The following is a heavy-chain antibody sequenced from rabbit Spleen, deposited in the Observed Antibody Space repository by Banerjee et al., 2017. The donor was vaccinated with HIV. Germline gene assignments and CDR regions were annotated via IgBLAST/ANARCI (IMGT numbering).Heavy chain of an antibody. CDR3: ARSATTSSLYYMKNGMDL. J-gene: IGHJ6*01. D-gene: IGHD1-1*01. CDR1: GFSFSSSDY. CDR2: IYTGSGNT. V-gene: IGHV1S40*01. Sequence: QSLEESGGDLVKPGASLTLTCTASGFSFSSSDYMCWVRQAPGKGLEWIACIYTGSGNTYYASWVNGRFTISKTSSTTVTLQMTSLTAADTATYFCARSATTSSLYYMKNGMDLWGPGTLVTVS.